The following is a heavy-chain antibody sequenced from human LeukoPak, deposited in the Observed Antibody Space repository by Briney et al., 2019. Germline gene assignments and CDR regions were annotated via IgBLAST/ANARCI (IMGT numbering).Heavy chain of an antibody. V-gene: IGHV3-23*01. Sequence: AGGSLRLSCAASGFTFSSYAMSWVRQAPGKGLEWVSAISGSGGSTYYADSVKGRFTISRDNSKNTLYLQMNSLRAEDTAVYYCAKFITMIVVAILDVWGQGTTVTVSS. J-gene: IGHJ6*02. CDR1: GFTFSSYA. CDR3: AKFITMIVVAILDV. CDR2: ISGSGGST. D-gene: IGHD3-22*01.